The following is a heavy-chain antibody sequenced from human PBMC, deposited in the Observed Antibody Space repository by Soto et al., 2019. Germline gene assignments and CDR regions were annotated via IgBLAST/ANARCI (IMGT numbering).Heavy chain of an antibody. CDR2: IYYSGST. Sequence: PSETLSLTCTVSGGSISSYYWSWIRQPPGKGLEWIGYIYYSGSTNYNPSLKSRVTISVDTSKNQFSLKLSSVTAADTAVYYCARERLDYGDYVAGNSIDYWGQGLLVTVSS. J-gene: IGHJ4*02. CDR3: ARERLDYGDYVAGNSIDY. D-gene: IGHD4-17*01. CDR1: GGSISSYY. V-gene: IGHV4-59*01.